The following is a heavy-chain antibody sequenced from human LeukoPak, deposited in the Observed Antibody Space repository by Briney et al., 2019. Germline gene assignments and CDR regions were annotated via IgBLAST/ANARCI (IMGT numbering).Heavy chain of an antibody. CDR1: GFTFSSYA. CDR2: ISSDGTNK. CDR3: ARDRSQEFDP. D-gene: IGHD3-10*01. V-gene: IGHV3-30*04. J-gene: IGHJ5*02. Sequence: GGSLRLSCAASGFTFSSYAMHWVRQAPGKGLEWVAVISSDGTNKDYADSVKGRFSISRDNSKNTLYLQMNRLRADDTAVYYCARDRSQEFDPWGQGTLVTVSS.